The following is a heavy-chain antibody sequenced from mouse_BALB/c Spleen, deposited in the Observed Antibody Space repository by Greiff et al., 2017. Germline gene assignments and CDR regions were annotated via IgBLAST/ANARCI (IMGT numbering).Heavy chain of an antibody. J-gene: IGHJ4*01. CDR2: ISYSGST. CDR3: ARKAYAMDY. Sequence: ESGPGLVKPSQSLSLTCTVTGYSITSDYAWNWIRQFPGNTLEWMGYISYSGSTSYNPSLKSRISITRDTSKNQFFLQLNSVTTEDTATYYCARKAYAMDYWGQGTSVTVSS. V-gene: IGHV3-2*02. CDR1: GYSITSDYA.